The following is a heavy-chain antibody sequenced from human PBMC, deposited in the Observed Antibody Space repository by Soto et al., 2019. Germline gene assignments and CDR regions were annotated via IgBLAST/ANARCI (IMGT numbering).Heavy chain of an antibody. V-gene: IGHV4-59*01. J-gene: IGHJ4*02. Sequence: PSETLSLTCSVSGGSINTYWNWIRQPPGKGLEWIGYIYYSGTTNYNPSLKSRVTMSVDTSKNQFSLELSSVTAADTAVYYCAREPRYWGQGTQVTVSS. CDR2: IYYSGTT. CDR1: GGSINTY. CDR3: AREPRY.